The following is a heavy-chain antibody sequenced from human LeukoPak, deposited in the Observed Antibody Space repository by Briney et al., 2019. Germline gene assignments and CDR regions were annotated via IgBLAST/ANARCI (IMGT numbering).Heavy chain of an antibody. Sequence: GRYLTLYCAASRFMFSNISMHRLRQAQGKGLEWVAIISYDGNNKYHANSVKGRFTISRDNSKTTLYLRMNSLRAEDTALYYCSKGPQLSGYYPYFDFWGKGTLVTVSS. V-gene: IGHV3-30*18. CDR3: SKGPQLSGYYPYFDF. CDR2: ISYDGNNK. D-gene: IGHD3-22*01. CDR1: RFMFSNIS. J-gene: IGHJ4*02.